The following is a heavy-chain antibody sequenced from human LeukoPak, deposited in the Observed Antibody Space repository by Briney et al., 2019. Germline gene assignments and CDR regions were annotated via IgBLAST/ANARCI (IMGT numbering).Heavy chain of an antibody. CDR2: ISGSGGST. Sequence: GGSLRLSCAASGFNFSSYAMSWVRQAPGKGLEWVSAISGSGGSTYYADSVKGRFTISRDNSKNTLYLQMNSLRAEDTAVYYCAKDRAYGDYGVYYFDYWGQGTLVTVSS. V-gene: IGHV3-23*01. J-gene: IGHJ4*02. CDR1: GFNFSSYA. CDR3: AKDRAYGDYGVYYFDY. D-gene: IGHD4-17*01.